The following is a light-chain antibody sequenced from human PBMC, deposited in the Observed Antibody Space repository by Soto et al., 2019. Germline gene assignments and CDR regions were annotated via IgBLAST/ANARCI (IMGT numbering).Light chain of an antibody. CDR2: GAS. V-gene: IGKV3-20*01. Sequence: VLTQSPGTLSLSPGARATLSCRASQSLSSSYLAWYQQQPGQAPRLLIYGASRRATDIPDRFSGSGSGTDFTLTISRLEPDDFAVYYCQQFGRSPPITFGQGTRLENK. CDR1: QSLSSSY. J-gene: IGKJ5*01. CDR3: QQFGRSPPIT.